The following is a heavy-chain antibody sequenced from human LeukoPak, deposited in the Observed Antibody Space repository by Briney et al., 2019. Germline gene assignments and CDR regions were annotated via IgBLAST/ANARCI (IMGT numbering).Heavy chain of an antibody. CDR2: ISYDGLNK. Sequence: GGSLRLSCAASGFTFSSYGMHWVRQAPGKGLEWVAVISYDGLNKNYADSVKGRFTISRDNSKNTLYLQMNSLRVEDTAVYYCAKGVRSGYDRLDFWGQGTLVTVSS. CDR1: GFTFSSYG. J-gene: IGHJ4*02. D-gene: IGHD5-12*01. CDR3: AKGVRSGYDRLDF. V-gene: IGHV3-30*19.